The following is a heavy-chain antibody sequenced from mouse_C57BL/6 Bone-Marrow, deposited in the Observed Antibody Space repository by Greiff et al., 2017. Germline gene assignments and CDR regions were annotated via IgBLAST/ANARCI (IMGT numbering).Heavy chain of an antibody. CDR3: ARGPYSPPFAY. Sequence: QVQLKQPGAELVRPGTSVKLSCKASGYTFTSYWMHWVKQRPGQGLEWIGVIDPSDSYTNYNQKFKGKATLTVDTSSSTAYMQLSSLTSEDSAVYYCARGPYSPPFAYWGQGTLVTVSA. CDR2: IDPSDSYT. CDR1: GYTFTSYW. V-gene: IGHV1-59*01. D-gene: IGHD2-12*01. J-gene: IGHJ3*01.